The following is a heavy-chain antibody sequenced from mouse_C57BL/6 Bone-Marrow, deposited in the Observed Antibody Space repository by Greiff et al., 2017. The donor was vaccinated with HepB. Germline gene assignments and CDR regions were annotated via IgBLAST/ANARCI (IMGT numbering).Heavy chain of an antibody. CDR2: INPGSGGT. CDR3: ARRVDY. J-gene: IGHJ2*01. V-gene: IGHV1-54*01. CDR1: GYAFTNYL. Sequence: LVESGAELVRPGTSVKVSCKASGYAFTNYLIEWVKQRPGQGLEWIGVINPGSGGTNYNEKFKGKATLTADKSSSTAYMQLSSLTSEDSAVYFCARRVDYWGQGTTLTVSS.